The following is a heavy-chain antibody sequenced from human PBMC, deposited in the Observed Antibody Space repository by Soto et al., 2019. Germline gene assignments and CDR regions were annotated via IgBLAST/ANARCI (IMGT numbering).Heavy chain of an antibody. CDR3: AREEVRIIAAGTFDY. CDR1: GYTFTSNY. D-gene: IGHD6-13*01. J-gene: IGHJ4*02. V-gene: IGHV1-46*01. CDR2: INPGTGNT. Sequence: EASVKVSCKASGYTFTSNYVHWVRQAPGQGLEWMGIINPGTGNTVYAQEFQGRVTMTRDTSTSTVYMELSSLRSEDTAVYYCAREEVRIIAAGTFDYWGQGSLVTVSS.